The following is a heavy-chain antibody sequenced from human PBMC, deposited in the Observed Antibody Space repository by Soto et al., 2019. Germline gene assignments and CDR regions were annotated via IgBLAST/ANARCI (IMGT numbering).Heavy chain of an antibody. J-gene: IGHJ3*02. CDR2: ISAYNGNT. CDR1: GYTFTSYG. D-gene: IGHD2-15*01. V-gene: IGHV1-18*01. Sequence: ASVKVSCKASGYTFTSYGISWVRQAPGQGLEWMGWISAYNGNTNYAQKLQGRVTMTTDTSTSTAYTELRSLRSDDTAVYYCARDDIVVVVAATPPDAFDIWGQGTMVTVSS. CDR3: ARDDIVVVVAATPPDAFDI.